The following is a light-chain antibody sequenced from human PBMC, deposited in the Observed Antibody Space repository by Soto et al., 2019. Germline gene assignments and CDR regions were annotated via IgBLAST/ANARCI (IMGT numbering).Light chain of an antibody. CDR2: GNN. CDR1: TSSIGAGFD. V-gene: IGLV1-40*01. Sequence: QSVLTQPPSVSGAPGQRVTISYTGSTSSIGAGFDVHWYQQLPGIAPKLLIFGNNNRPSGVPDRFSGSKSDTSASLAITGLQADDEADYYCQSYDRSLNDWVFGGGTKLTVL. CDR3: QSYDRSLNDWV. J-gene: IGLJ3*02.